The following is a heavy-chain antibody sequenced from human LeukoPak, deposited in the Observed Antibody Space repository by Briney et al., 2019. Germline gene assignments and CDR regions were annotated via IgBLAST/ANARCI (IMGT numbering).Heavy chain of an antibody. CDR2: ISSNGGST. Sequence: GGSLRLSCAASGFTFSTNAMHWVRQAPGKGLEYVSAISSNGGSTYYANSVKGRFIISRDNSKNTLYLQMGSLRPEDMAVYYCAREYCSANSCHKTIDYWGQGTLVTVSS. CDR3: AREYCSANSCHKTIDY. V-gene: IGHV3-64*01. CDR1: GFTFSTNA. D-gene: IGHD2-2*02. J-gene: IGHJ4*02.